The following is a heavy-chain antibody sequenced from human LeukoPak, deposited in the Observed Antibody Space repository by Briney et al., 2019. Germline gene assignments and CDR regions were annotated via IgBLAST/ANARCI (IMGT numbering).Heavy chain of an antibody. CDR1: GFTFSSYS. D-gene: IGHD3-10*01. J-gene: IGHJ4*02. Sequence: PGGSLRLSCAASGFTFSSYSMNWVRQAPGKGLEWVSVIYSAGSTYYADSVKGRFTISRDNSKNTLYLQMNSLRAEDTAVYYCARDGGSGTSAFDYWGQGTLVTVSS. V-gene: IGHV3-53*01. CDR2: IYSAGST. CDR3: ARDGGSGTSAFDY.